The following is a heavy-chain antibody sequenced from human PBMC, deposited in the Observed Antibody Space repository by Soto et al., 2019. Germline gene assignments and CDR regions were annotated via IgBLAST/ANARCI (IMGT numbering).Heavy chain of an antibody. CDR3: ASAKAVVIAALGI. CDR1: GFPFSSSA. J-gene: IGHJ3*02. Sequence: EVQLLESGGGLVQPGGSLRLSCTASGFPFSSSAMSWVRQAPGQGLEWVASVSENGGSRGGTYYADSVKGRFTISRDNSKNTLYLQMDSLRGADTAVYYCASAKAVVIAALGIWGQGTMVTVSS. V-gene: IGHV3-23*01. D-gene: IGHD2-21*01. CDR2: VSENGGSRGGT.